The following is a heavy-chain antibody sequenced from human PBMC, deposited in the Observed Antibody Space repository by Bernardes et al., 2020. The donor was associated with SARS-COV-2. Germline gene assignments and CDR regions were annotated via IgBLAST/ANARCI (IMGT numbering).Heavy chain of an antibody. CDR1: GFTFSSYA. CDR2: ISYDGSNK. D-gene: IGHD6-6*01. J-gene: IGHJ6*03. Sequence: ALRLSCAASGFTFSSYAMHWVRQAPGKGLEWVAVISYDGSNKYYADSVKGRFTISRDNSKNTLYLQMNSLRAEDTAVYYCAREDRSSSSWLDYYYYYMDVWGKGTTVTVSS. CDR3: AREDRSSSSWLDYYYYYMDV. V-gene: IGHV3-30*04.